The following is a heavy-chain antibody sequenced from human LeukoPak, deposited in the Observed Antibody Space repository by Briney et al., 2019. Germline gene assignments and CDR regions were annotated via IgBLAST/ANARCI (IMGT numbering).Heavy chain of an antibody. D-gene: IGHD5-18*01. CDR3: ASGLSSLFSFGAALDYYMDG. Sequence: ASVKVSCKASGYTFANHYMHWVRQARGQGLGWMGWINPYSGDTNYAQKFQGRVIMTRDTSISTAYMELSSLRSDDTAMYYCASGLSSLFSFGAALDYYMDGWGKGTPVTVSS. V-gene: IGHV1-2*02. CDR1: GYTFANHY. CDR2: INPYSGDT. J-gene: IGHJ6*03.